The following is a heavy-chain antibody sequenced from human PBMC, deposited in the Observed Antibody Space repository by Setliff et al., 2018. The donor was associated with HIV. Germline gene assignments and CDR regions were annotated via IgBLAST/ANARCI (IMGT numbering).Heavy chain of an antibody. V-gene: IGHV4-59*01. CDR1: GGSINNYY. Sequence: NPSETLSLTCTVSGGSINNYYWGWIRQPPGKGLEWVGFIDYTGRTSYNPSLKSRVTISAATSKSQFSLKLNSLTTADTAVYYCARYRSGDSDISLDQWGHGALVTVSS. CDR3: ARYRSGDSDISLDQ. CDR2: IDYTGRT. J-gene: IGHJ4*01. D-gene: IGHD3-10*01.